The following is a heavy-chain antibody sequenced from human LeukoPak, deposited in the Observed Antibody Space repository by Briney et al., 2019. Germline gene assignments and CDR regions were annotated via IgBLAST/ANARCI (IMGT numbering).Heavy chain of an antibody. D-gene: IGHD2-2*01. J-gene: IGHJ3*02. V-gene: IGHV3-7*01. CDR2: IKQDGSEK. CDR1: GFTFSSYW. CDR3: ARVASVPAAYAFDI. Sequence: GGSLRLSCAASGFTFSSYWMSWVRQAPGKGLEWVANIKQDGSEKYYVDSVKGRFTISRDNAKNSLYLQMNSLRAEDTAVHYCARVASVPAAYAFDIWGQGTMVTVSS.